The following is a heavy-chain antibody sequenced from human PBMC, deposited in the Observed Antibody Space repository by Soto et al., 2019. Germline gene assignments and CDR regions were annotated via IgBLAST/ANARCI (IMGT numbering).Heavy chain of an antibody. CDR2: IIPIPGTA. Sequence: QVQLVQSGAEVKKPGSSVKVSCKASGGTFGSYAISWVRQAPGQGLEWMGGIIPIPGTANYAQKFQGRVTPNPWYANHRQEVPGRVTDGAEEIPKTALKVVRRPEIEGHAVEFLAKTQGRYSRLEIYFLYLFGNDVWGQGTTVTVSS. J-gene: IGHJ6*02. D-gene: IGHD2-15*01. V-gene: IGHV1-69*01. CDR3: LKVVRRPEIEGHAVEFLAKTQGRYSRLEIYFLYLFGNDV. CDR1: GGTFGSYA.